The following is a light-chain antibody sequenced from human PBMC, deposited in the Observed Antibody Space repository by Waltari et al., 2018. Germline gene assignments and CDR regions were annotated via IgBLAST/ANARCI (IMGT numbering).Light chain of an antibody. CDR3: QQYYSTPYT. Sequence: DIVMTQSPDPLAVSLGERATLNCKSSQSVLYSSNNKNYLAWYQQKPGQPPKLLIYWASTRESGVPDRFSGSGSGTDFTLTISSLQAEDVAVYYCQQYYSTPYTFGQWTKLEIK. CDR2: WAS. CDR1: QSVLYSSNNKNY. V-gene: IGKV4-1*01. J-gene: IGKJ2*01.